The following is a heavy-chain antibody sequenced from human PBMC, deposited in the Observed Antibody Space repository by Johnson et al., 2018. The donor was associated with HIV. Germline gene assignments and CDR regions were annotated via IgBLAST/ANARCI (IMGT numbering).Heavy chain of an antibody. V-gene: IGHV3-11*04. D-gene: IGHD1-26*01. CDR2: ISGSAGTT. CDR3: ARGAAVSGTLVDPFDI. CDR1: EFILSDYY. J-gene: IGHJ3*02. Sequence: QVQLVESGGGLVKPGGSLRLSCAASEFILSDYYMSWVRQAPEKGLEWISYISGSAGTTYYADSVKGRFTISRDNAMNSLYLQLNSLRADDPAVYYCARGAAVSGTLVDPFDIWGRGTMVTVSS.